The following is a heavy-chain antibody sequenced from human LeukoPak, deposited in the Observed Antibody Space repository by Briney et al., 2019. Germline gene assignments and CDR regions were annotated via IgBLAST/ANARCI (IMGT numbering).Heavy chain of an antibody. CDR3: ARRKTTVTHMVLHTAFDY. CDR1: GGSFSGYY. J-gene: IGHJ4*02. Sequence: SETLSLTCAVYGGSFSGYYWSWIRQPPGKGLEWIGEINHSGSTNYNPSLKSRVTISVDTSKNQFSLKLSSVTAADTAVYYCARRKTTVTHMVLHTAFDYWGQGTLVTVSS. V-gene: IGHV4-34*01. D-gene: IGHD4-11*01. CDR2: INHSGST.